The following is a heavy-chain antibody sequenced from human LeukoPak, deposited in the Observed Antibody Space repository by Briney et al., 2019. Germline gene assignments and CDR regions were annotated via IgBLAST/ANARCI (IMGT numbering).Heavy chain of an antibody. J-gene: IGHJ4*02. V-gene: IGHV3-7*01. D-gene: IGHD6-19*01. CDR2: IKQDGSEK. Sequence: GGSLRLSCAASGFTSSSYWMSWVRQAPGKGLEWVANIKQDGSEKYYVDSVKGRFTISRDNAKNSLYLQMNSLRAEDTAVYYCARDRGSSGWYEFDYWGQGTLATVSS. CDR1: GFTSSSYW. CDR3: ARDRGSSGWYEFDY.